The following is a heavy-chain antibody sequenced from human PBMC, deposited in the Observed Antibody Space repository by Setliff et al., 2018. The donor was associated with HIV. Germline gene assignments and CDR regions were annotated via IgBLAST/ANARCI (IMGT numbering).Heavy chain of an antibody. J-gene: IGHJ4*02. CDR1: GASTNAYF. D-gene: IGHD6-19*01. CDR2: IYTSGIT. V-gene: IGHV4-4*07. CDR3: AREPSPSQWQPLYFDV. Sequence: SETLSLTCNVSGASTNAYFLSWVRHPAGKGLEWIGHIYTSGITNHNPSLRSRVTMSLDTSKEQFSLRLRSVTAADTAIYYCAREPSPSQWQPLYFDVWGRGILVTVSS.